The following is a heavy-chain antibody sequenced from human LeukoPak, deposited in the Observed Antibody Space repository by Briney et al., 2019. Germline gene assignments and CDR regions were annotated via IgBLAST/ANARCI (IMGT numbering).Heavy chain of an antibody. D-gene: IGHD5-24*01. Sequence: PGGSLRLSCAGSGFTFSSYSMNWVRQAPGKGLEWVSSISSSSSYIYYADSVKGRFTISRDNAKNSLYLQMNSLRAEDTAVYYCARGEKATPNWFDPWGQGTLVTVSS. CDR3: ARGEKATPNWFDP. CDR2: ISSSSSYI. J-gene: IGHJ5*02. V-gene: IGHV3-21*01. CDR1: GFTFSSYS.